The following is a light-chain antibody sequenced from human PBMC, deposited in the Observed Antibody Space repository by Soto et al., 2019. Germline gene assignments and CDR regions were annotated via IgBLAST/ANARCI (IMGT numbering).Light chain of an antibody. Sequence: EIVLTQSPATLSLSPGERATLACRASQSVSSYLAWYQQKPGQAPRILIYDASNKATGIPARFSGSGSGTDFALTISSLEPEYFAVYYCQQRSNWPMYTCGQGTKLEIK. CDR1: QSVSSY. J-gene: IGKJ2*01. CDR3: QQRSNWPMYT. CDR2: DAS. V-gene: IGKV3-11*01.